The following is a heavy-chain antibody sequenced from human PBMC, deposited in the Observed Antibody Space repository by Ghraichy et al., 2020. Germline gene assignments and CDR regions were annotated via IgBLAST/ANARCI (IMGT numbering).Heavy chain of an antibody. CDR1: GGSISSGGYS. CDR3: ARLYPPHTVTTDTNWFDP. J-gene: IGHJ5*02. Sequence: SETLSLTCAVSGGSISSGGYSWSWIRQPPGKGLEWIGYIYHSGSTYYNPSLKSRVTISVDRSKNQFSLKLSSVTAADTAVYYCARLYPPHTVTTDTNWFDPWGQGTLVTVSS. V-gene: IGHV4-30-2*01. CDR2: IYHSGST. D-gene: IGHD4-11*01.